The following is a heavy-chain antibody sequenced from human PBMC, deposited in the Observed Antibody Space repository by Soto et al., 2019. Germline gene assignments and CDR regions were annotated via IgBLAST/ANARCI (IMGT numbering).Heavy chain of an antibody. V-gene: IGHV3-48*02. CDR3: ARDGRDCSGGSCPSLVGMDV. Sequence: EVQLVESGGGLVQPGGSLRLSCAASGFTFSSYSMNWVRQAPGKGLEWVSYISSSSSTIYYADSVKGRFTISRDNAKNSLYLQMNSLRDEDTAVYYCARDGRDCSGGSCPSLVGMDVWGQGTTVTVSS. J-gene: IGHJ6*02. D-gene: IGHD2-15*01. CDR1: GFTFSSYS. CDR2: ISSSSSTI.